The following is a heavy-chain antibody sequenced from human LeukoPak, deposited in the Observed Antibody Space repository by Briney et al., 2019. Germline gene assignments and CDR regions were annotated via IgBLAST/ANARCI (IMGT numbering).Heavy chain of an antibody. Sequence: ASVKVSCKVSGYTLTELSMHWVRQAPGKGLEWMGRFDPEDGDTIYAQKFQGRVTMTTDTSTSTAYMELRSLRSDDTAVYYCARDGLMVGYCSGGSCYSDYWGQGTLVTVSS. CDR2: FDPEDGDT. CDR3: ARDGLMVGYCSGGSCYSDY. V-gene: IGHV1-24*01. D-gene: IGHD2-15*01. CDR1: GYTLTELS. J-gene: IGHJ4*02.